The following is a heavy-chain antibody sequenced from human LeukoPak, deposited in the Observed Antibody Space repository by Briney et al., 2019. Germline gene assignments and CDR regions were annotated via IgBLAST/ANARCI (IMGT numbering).Heavy chain of an antibody. V-gene: IGHV1-69*13. J-gene: IGHJ4*02. D-gene: IGHD3-3*01. CDR1: GYTFTGYY. Sequence: SVKVSCKASGYTFTGYYIHWVRQAPGQGLEWMGGIIPIFGTANYAQKFQGRVTITADESTSTAYMELSSLRSEDTAVYYCARVVKYYDFWSGYYDYWGQGTLVTVSS. CDR2: IIPIFGTA. CDR3: ARVVKYYDFWSGYYDY.